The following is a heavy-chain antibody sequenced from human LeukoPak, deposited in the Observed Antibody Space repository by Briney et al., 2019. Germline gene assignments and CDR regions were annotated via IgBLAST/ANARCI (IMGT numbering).Heavy chain of an antibody. CDR2: ISAGGAAT. CDR1: GFTFSNYA. V-gene: IGHV3-23*01. D-gene: IGHD6-13*01. J-gene: IGHJ5*02. CDR3: AKGPVAVTGTRNAFDP. Sequence: GGSLRLSCAASGFTFSNYAMSWVRQAPGKGLEWVSAISAGGAATYYADSVKGRFTISRDNSSNTGYLQMNSLRAEDTAVYYCAKGPVAVTGTRNAFDPWGQGTLVTVSS.